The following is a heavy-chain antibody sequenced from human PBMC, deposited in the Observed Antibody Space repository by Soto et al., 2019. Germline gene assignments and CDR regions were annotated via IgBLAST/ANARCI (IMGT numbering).Heavy chain of an antibody. CDR3: ARHGPQGIFRVYFSTYGMDV. V-gene: IGHV5-51*01. Sequence: ASVKISCKGSGYSFTSYWIGWVRQMPGKGLEWMGIIYPGDSDTRYSPSFQGQVTISADKSISTAYLQWSSLKASDTAMYYCARHGPQGIFRVYFSTYGMDVWGQGTTVTVSS. D-gene: IGHD3-3*01. CDR1: GYSFTSYW. CDR2: IYPGDSDT. J-gene: IGHJ6*02.